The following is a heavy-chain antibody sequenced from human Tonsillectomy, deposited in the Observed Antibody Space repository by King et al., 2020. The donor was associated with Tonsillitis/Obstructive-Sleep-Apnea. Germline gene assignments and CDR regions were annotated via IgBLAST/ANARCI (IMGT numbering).Heavy chain of an antibody. V-gene: IGHV1-8*01. Sequence: QLVQSGAEVKKPGASVKVSCKASGYTFTSYDINWVRQATGQGLEWMGWMNPNSGNTGYAQKFQGRVTMTKNTSISTAYMELSSLRSEDTAVYYCDFRTMNTVASVSDSWGQGTLVTVSS. CDR1: GYTFTSYD. CDR2: MNPNSGNT. J-gene: IGHJ5*01. D-gene: IGHD4-11*01. CDR3: DFRTMNTVASVSDS.